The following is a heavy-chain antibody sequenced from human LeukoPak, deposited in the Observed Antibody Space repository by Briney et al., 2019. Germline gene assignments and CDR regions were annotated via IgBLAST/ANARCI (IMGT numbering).Heavy chain of an antibody. CDR2: ISAYNGNT. J-gene: IGHJ4*03. CDR3: ARVSKYYDFWSGIRGYFDY. V-gene: IGHV1-18*01. CDR1: GYTFTSYG. Sequence: ASVNVSFKASGYTFTSYGISWVRQAPGQGLEWMGWISAYNGNTNYAQKLQGRVTMTTDTSTSTAYVELRSLRSDDTAVYYGARVSKYYDFWSGIRGYFDYWGQGTLVTVSS. D-gene: IGHD3-3*01.